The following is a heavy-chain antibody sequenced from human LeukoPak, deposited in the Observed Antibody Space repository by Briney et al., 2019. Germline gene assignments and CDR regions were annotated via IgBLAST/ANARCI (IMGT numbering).Heavy chain of an antibody. V-gene: IGHV1-69*13. Sequence: SVKVSCKASGGTFSSYAISWVRQAPGQGLEWMGGIIPIFGTADSSQSFQGRVAISADQSTKTAYMELSSLRSEDTAVYYCATPGTLPFGGVIYFWGQGTLVTVSS. CDR3: ATPGTLPFGGVIYF. D-gene: IGHD3-16*01. CDR2: IIPIFGTA. CDR1: GGTFSSYA. J-gene: IGHJ4*02.